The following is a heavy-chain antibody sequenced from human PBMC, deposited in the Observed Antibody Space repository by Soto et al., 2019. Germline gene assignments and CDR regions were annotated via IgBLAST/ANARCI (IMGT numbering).Heavy chain of an antibody. Sequence: DVQLLESGGGLAQRGGSLRLSCAASGFSFSTYGMTWVRQAPGKGLEWVSYGGSGGSTYYADSVQGRFTLSRDNSKNTRYLQMNSLRAEDTSVYYCVKFRGRAYHYYYMDVWGNGTTVTVSS. D-gene: IGHD3-16*01. J-gene: IGHJ6*03. CDR1: GFSFSTYG. V-gene: IGHV3-23*01. CDR2: YGGSGGST. CDR3: VKFRGRAYHYYYMDV.